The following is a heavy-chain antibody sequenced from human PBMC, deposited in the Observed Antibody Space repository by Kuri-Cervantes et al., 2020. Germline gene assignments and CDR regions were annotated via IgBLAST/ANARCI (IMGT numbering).Heavy chain of an antibody. D-gene: IGHD4-17*01. CDR3: ARFGDYDEYFQH. Sequence: ASVKVSCKASGYTSTYRYLHWVRQATGQGLEWMGWMNPNSGNTGYAQKFQGRVTMTRNTSISTAYMELSSLRSEDTAVYYCARFGDYDEYFQHWGQGTLVTVSS. CDR2: MNPNSGNT. J-gene: IGHJ1*01. CDR1: GYTSTYRY. V-gene: IGHV1-8*02.